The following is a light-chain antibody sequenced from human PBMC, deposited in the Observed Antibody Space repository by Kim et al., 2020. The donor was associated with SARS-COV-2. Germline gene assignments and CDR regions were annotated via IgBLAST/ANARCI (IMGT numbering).Light chain of an antibody. J-gene: IGKJ1*01. CDR3: QQYGSSPWT. CDR1: QTISGSY. CDR2: GAS. V-gene: IGKV3-20*01. Sequence: PGERATLSCRASQTISGSYLAWYQQKPGQTPRLLIYGASSRATDIPDRFSGSGSGTDFTLTISRLEPEDFAVYYCQQYGSSPWTFGQGTKVEIK.